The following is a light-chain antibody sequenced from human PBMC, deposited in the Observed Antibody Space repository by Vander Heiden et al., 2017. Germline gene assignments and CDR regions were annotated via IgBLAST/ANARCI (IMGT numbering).Light chain of an antibody. J-gene: IGLJ3*02. Sequence: SSELPQPPSVSVSPGQTARITCSGDALPKQYAYWYQQKPGQAPVLVIYKDSERPSGIPERFSGSSSGTTGTLTISGVKAEDEADYYCQSADSSGTWVFGGGTKLTVL. V-gene: IGLV3-25*03. CDR2: KDS. CDR3: QSADSSGTWV. CDR1: ALPKQY.